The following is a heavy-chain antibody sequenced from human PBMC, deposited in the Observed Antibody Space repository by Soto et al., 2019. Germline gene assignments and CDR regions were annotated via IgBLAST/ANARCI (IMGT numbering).Heavy chain of an antibody. CDR2: IYYSGST. J-gene: IGHJ5*02. Sequence: SETLSLTCTVSGGSISSYYWSWIRQPPGKGLEWIGYIYYSGSTNYNPSLKSRVTISVDTSKNQFSLKLSSVTAADTAVYYCARDLGSGSYPNWFDPWGQGTRVTVSP. V-gene: IGHV4-59*01. D-gene: IGHD3-10*01. CDR1: GGSISSYY. CDR3: ARDLGSGSYPNWFDP.